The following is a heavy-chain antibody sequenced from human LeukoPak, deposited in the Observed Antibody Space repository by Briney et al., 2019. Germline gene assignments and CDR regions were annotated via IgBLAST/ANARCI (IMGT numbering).Heavy chain of an antibody. CDR3: ARDLGYYDSSGYYYSYYGMDV. Sequence: SQTLSLTSAISGDSVSSNSAAWNWIRQSPSRGLEWLGRTYYRSKWYNDYAVSVKSRITINPDTSKNQFSLQLNSVTPEDTAVYYCARDLGYYDSSGYYYSYYGMDVWGQGTTVTVSS. D-gene: IGHD3-22*01. V-gene: IGHV6-1*01. J-gene: IGHJ6*02. CDR1: GDSVSSNSAA. CDR2: TYYRSKWYN.